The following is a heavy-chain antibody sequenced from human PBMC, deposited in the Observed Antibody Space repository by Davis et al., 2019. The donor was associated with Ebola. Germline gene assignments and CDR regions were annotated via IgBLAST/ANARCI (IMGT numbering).Heavy chain of an antibody. CDR1: GFTVSNNH. CDR2: LRDDGRT. V-gene: IGHV3-53*05. D-gene: IGHD4-23*01. Sequence: GESLKISCAVSGFTVSNNHVTWVRQAHGKGLQGVSILRDDGRTLYTASAQGRFTISRDSFKNTVYLQMNSLTSDDTAVYYCGGFGGNSKWGQGTLVAVSS. CDR3: GGFGGNSK. J-gene: IGHJ4*02.